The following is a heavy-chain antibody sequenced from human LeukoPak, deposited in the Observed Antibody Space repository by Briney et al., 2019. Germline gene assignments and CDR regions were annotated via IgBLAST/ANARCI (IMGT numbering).Heavy chain of an antibody. CDR1: GFTFSSYW. V-gene: IGHV3-7*01. CDR2: IKQDGSEK. Sequence: GGSLRLSCAASGFTFSSYWMSWVRQAPGKGLEWVANIKQDGSEKYYVDSVKGRFTISRDNAKNSLYLQMNSLRAEDTAVYYCARAKQLAGLYYFDYWGQGTLVTVSS. J-gene: IGHJ4*02. D-gene: IGHD6-6*01. CDR3: ARAKQLAGLYYFDY.